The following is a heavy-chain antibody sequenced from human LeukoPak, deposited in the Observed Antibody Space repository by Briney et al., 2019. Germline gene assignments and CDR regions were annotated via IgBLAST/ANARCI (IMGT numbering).Heavy chain of an antibody. J-gene: IGHJ4*02. V-gene: IGHV3-21*01. D-gene: IGHD3-10*01. CDR1: GFPFSSYS. CDR2: MSSSSDYI. CDR3: AKERLWFGELSY. Sequence: PGGSLRLSCAASGFPFSSYSMNWVRQAPGKGLEWVSAMSSSSDYIYYADSMKGRFSISRDNAKNTLYLQMNSLRAEDTAVYYCAKERLWFGELSYWGQGTLVTVSS.